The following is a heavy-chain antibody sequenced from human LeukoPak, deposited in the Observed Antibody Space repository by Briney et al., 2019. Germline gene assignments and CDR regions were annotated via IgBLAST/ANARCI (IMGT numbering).Heavy chain of an antibody. J-gene: IGHJ4*02. V-gene: IGHV4-30-4*01. CDR1: GGSISSGDYY. Sequence: SETLSLTCTVSGGSISSGDYYWSWIRQPPGKGLGWIGYIYYSGSTYYNPSLKSRVTISVDTSKNQFSLELSSVTAADTAVYYCARVRYDSSGYYNYFDYWGQGTLVTVSS. D-gene: IGHD3-22*01. CDR2: IYYSGST. CDR3: ARVRYDSSGYYNYFDY.